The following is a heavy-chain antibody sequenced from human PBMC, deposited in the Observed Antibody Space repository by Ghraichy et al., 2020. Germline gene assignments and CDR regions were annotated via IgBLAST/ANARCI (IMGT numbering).Heavy chain of an antibody. D-gene: IGHD1-26*01. CDR1: GFTFSSYS. CDR2: ISSSSSNI. V-gene: IGHV3-48*02. Sequence: GGSLRLSCAASGFTFSSYSMNWVRQAPGKGLEWVSYISSSSSNIYYADSVKGRFTISRDNAKNSLYLQMNSLRDEDTAVYYCARDSGSYYDGIRLRSDAFGIWGHGKMVTVSS. J-gene: IGHJ3*02. CDR3: ARDSGSYYDGIRLRSDAFGI.